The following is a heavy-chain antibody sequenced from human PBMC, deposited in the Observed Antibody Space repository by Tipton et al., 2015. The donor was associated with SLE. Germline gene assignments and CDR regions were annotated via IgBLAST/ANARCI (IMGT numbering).Heavy chain of an antibody. J-gene: IGHJ4*02. D-gene: IGHD2-21*02. V-gene: IGHV3-48*01. CDR3: AKDMMGGDSYFDY. CDR2: ISSSSTSI. CDR1: EFTFGSYS. Sequence: SLRLSCAASEFTFGSYSMSWVRQAPGKGLEWVSYISSSSTSIYSADSVKGRFTISRDNAKNSLYLQMNSLRAEDTAVYYCAKDMMGGDSYFDYWGQGTLVTVSS.